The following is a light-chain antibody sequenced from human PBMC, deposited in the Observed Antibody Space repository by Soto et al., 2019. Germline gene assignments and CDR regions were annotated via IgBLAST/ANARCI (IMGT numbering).Light chain of an antibody. CDR2: DVS. V-gene: IGLV2-14*01. J-gene: IGLJ3*02. CDR1: SSDIGDYNY. Sequence: QSALTQPASVSGSPGQSITISCTGTSSDIGDYNYVSWYQQYPGKVPKLVIYDVSHRPSGVSNRFSGSKSGNTASPTISGLQAEDEADYYCSSSTTTTSLVVFGGGTKLTVL. CDR3: SSSTTTTSLVV.